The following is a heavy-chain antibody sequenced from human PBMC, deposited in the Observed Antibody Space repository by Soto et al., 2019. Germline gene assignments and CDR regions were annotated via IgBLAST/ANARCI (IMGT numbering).Heavy chain of an antibody. CDR3: ARPGYYDSSATNEYDY. CDR1: GFTFSSYA. Sequence: GGSLRLSCAASGFTFSSYAMHWVRQAPGKGLEWVAVISYDGSNKYYADSVKGRFTISRDNSKNTLYLQMNSLRAEDTAVYYCARPGYYDSSATNEYDYWGQGTLVTVSS. D-gene: IGHD3-22*01. V-gene: IGHV3-30-3*01. J-gene: IGHJ4*02. CDR2: ISYDGSNK.